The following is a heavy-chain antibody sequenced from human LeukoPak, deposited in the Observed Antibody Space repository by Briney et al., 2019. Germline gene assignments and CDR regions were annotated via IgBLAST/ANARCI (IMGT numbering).Heavy chain of an antibody. D-gene: IGHD4-23*01. Sequence: GGSLRLSCTASGFNVSSNYMTWVRQAPGKGLEWVSDIYRGGSTYYEDPVKGRCTISSHNSRDTMYLQMNSLRTEDTAVYYCARTLRGGKFDYWGQGTLVTVSS. CDR1: GFNVSSNY. V-gene: IGHV3-53*04. CDR3: ARTLRGGKFDY. J-gene: IGHJ4*02. CDR2: IYRGGST.